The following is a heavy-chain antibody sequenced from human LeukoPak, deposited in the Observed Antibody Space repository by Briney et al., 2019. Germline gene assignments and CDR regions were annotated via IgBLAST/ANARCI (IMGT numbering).Heavy chain of an antibody. CDR1: GYSFTSYW. CDR2: IYPGDSNT. J-gene: IGHJ6*02. D-gene: IGHD6-6*01. V-gene: IGHV5-51*01. Sequence: GESLKISCKGSGYSFTSYWIGWVRQMPGKGLEWMGIIYPGDSNTRYSPSFQGQVTISADKSISTAYLQWSSLKASDTAMYYCASWSGSSRGENGMDAWGQGTTVTVSS. CDR3: ASWSGSSRGENGMDA.